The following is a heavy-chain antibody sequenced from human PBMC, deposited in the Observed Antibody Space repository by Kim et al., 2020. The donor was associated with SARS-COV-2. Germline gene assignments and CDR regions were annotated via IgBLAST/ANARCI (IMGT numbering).Heavy chain of an antibody. CDR2: ISAYNGNT. V-gene: IGHV1-18*01. CDR1: GYTFTSYG. D-gene: IGHD6-6*01. Sequence: ASVKVSCKASGYTFTSYGISWVRKAPGQGLEWMGWISAYNGNTNYAQKLQGRVTMTTDTSTSTAYMELRSLRSYDTAVYYCARVPLGSSTTRPSDYWGQGTLVTVSS. J-gene: IGHJ4*02. CDR3: ARVPLGSSTTRPSDY.